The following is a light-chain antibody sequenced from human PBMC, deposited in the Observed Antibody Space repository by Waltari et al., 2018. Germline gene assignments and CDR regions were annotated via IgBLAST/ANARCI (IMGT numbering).Light chain of an antibody. CDR3: AAWDDSLRGPV. J-gene: IGLJ2*01. CDR1: SSNIGSNY. Sequence: QSVLTQPPSASGTPGQRVTISCSGSSSNIGSNYVYWYQQLPGTAPKLLIYRNNPRPSGVPARFSGSKSGTSASLAISGLRSEDEADYYCAAWDDSLRGPVFGGGTKLTVL. CDR2: RNN. V-gene: IGLV1-47*01.